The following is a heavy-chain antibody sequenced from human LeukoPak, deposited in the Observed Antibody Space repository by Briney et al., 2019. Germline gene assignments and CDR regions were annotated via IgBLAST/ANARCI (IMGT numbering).Heavy chain of an antibody. CDR1: GGTFSSYA. V-gene: IGHV1-69*04. J-gene: IGHJ4*02. Sequence: SVKVSCKTSGGTFSSYAISWVRQAPGQGLEWMGRIIPIFGIANYAQKFQGRVTITADKSTSTAYMELSSLRSEDTAVYYCARGGNSKVFDYWGQGTLVTVSS. D-gene: IGHD4-23*01. CDR3: ARGGNSKVFDY. CDR2: IIPIFGIA.